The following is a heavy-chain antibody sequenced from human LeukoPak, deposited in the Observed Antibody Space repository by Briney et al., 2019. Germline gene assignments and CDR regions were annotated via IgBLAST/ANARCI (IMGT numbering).Heavy chain of an antibody. CDR1: GYIFTNYG. D-gene: IGHD6-6*01. CDR2: ISPYDGNT. CDR3: ARRSAARHPFDY. V-gene: IGHV1-18*01. Sequence: GASVKVSCKASGYIFTNYGINWVRQAPGQGLEWMGWISPYDGNTEYTQKFQGRVTMTTDTSTSTAYMELRSLRSDDTAVYYCARRSAARHPFDYWGQGTLVTVSS. J-gene: IGHJ4*02.